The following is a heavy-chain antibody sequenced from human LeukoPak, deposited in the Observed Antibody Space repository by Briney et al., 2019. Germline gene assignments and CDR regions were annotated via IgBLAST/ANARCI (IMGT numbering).Heavy chain of an antibody. CDR3: AREGPGDYVWVSSYFDY. Sequence: PGGSLRLSCAASGFTLSSHSMNLVRQAPGKGLEWVSYISSSSSTIYYADSVKGRFTISRDNAKNSLYLQMNSLRAEDTAVYYCAREGPGDYVWVSSYFDYWGQGTLVTVSS. D-gene: IGHD3-16*01. V-gene: IGHV3-48*01. CDR2: ISSSSSTI. CDR1: GFTLSSHS. J-gene: IGHJ4*02.